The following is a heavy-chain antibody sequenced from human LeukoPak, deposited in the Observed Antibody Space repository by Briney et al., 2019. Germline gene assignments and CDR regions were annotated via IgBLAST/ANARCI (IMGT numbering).Heavy chain of an antibody. CDR2: IISSSSYI. J-gene: IGHJ4*02. CDR1: GFTFSSYS. CDR3: ARVITGYSSSWSREDY. V-gene: IGHV3-21*01. Sequence: GSLRLSGAASGFTFSSYSMNWVRQAPGKGLEWVSSIISSSSYINYADSVKGRFTISRDNAKNSLYLQMNSLRAEDTAMYYCARVITGYSSSWSREDYWGQGTLVTVSS. D-gene: IGHD6-13*01.